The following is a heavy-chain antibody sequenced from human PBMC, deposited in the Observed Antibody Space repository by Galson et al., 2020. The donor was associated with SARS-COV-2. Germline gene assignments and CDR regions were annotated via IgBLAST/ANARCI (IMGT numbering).Heavy chain of an antibody. Sequence: SLKISCAASGFTFDDYAMHWVRQAPGKGLEWVSGISWNSGSIGYADSVKGRFTISRDNAKNSLYLQMNSLRAEDTALYYCAKSKRDFWSGYYTVGYYYYYMDVWGKGTTVTVSS. CDR3: AKSKRDFWSGYYTVGYYYYYMDV. V-gene: IGHV3-9*01. CDR2: ISWNSGSI. CDR1: GFTFDDYA. J-gene: IGHJ6*03. D-gene: IGHD3-3*01.